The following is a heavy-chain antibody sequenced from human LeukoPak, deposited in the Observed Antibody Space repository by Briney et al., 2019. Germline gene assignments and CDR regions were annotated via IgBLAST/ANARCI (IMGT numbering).Heavy chain of an antibody. J-gene: IGHJ5*02. V-gene: IGHV3-21*04. CDR3: AKDTSSGWPNWFDP. Sequence: PGGSLRLSCAATGFTFSSYNMNWVRQAPGKGLEWVSSISSTSNIYYADSLKGRFTISRDNAKQSLYLQMNSLRAEDTAVYYCAKDTSSGWPNWFDPWGQGTLVTVSS. CDR1: GFTFSSYN. CDR2: ISSTSNI. D-gene: IGHD6-19*01.